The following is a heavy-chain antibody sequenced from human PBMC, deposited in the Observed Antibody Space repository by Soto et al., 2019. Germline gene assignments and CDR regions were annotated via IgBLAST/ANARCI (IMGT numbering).Heavy chain of an antibody. J-gene: IGHJ6*02. CDR2: ISWDGGST. CDR1: GFTFDDYT. V-gene: IGHV3-43*01. D-gene: IGHD1-1*01. Sequence: PGGSLRLSCAASGFTFDDYTMHWVRQAPGKGLEWVSLISWDGGSTYYADSVKGRFTISRDNSKNSLYLQMNSLRTEDTALYYCAKGAPQYKVRSTMDVWGQGTTVTVSS. CDR3: AKGAPQYKVRSTMDV.